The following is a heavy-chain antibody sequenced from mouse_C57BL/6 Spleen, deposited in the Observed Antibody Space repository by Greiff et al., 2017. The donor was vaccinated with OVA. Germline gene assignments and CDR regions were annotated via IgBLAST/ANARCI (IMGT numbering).Heavy chain of an antibody. CDR3: AREGGDYFDY. D-gene: IGHD1-1*02. CDR1: GFTFSSYA. CDR2: ISDGGSYT. J-gene: IGHJ2*01. Sequence: LVESGGGLVKPGGSLKLSCAASGFTFSSYAMSWVRQTPEKRLEWVATISDGGSYTYYPDNVKGRFTISRDNAKNNLYLQMSHLKSEDTAMYYCAREGGDYFDYWGQGTTLTVSS. V-gene: IGHV5-4*01.